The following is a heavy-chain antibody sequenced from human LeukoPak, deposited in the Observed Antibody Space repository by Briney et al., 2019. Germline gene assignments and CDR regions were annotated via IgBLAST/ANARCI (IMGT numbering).Heavy chain of an antibody. Sequence: GSLRLSCAASGFTFSSFAMSWVRQAPGKGLEWVSIIGAGGSKTYYADSVKGRFTISRDNSKNTLYLQMNSLRAEDTAVYYCAKGIKGSYCNGDCYLTYYYYGLDVWGQGTTVTVSS. D-gene: IGHD2-21*02. CDR3: AKGIKGSYCNGDCYLTYYYYGLDV. CDR2: IGAGGSKT. J-gene: IGHJ6*02. V-gene: IGHV3-23*01. CDR1: GFTFSSFA.